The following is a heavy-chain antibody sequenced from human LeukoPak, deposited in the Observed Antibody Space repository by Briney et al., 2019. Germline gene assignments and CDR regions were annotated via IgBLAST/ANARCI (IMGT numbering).Heavy chain of an antibody. CDR3: ARRAGAYSHPYDY. CDR2: IRYDGSNK. V-gene: IGHV3-30*02. CDR1: GFIFPAYG. J-gene: IGHJ4*02. D-gene: IGHD4/OR15-4a*01. Sequence: PGGSLRLSCAASGFIFPAYGMHWVRQAPGKGLEGVAFIRYDGSNKYYADSVKGRFTISRDNSKNTLYLQMNSLRAEDTAVYYCARRAGAYSHPYDYWGQGTLVTVSS.